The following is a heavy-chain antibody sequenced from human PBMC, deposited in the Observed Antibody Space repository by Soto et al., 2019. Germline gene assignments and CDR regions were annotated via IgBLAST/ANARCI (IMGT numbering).Heavy chain of an antibody. Sequence: ASVKVSWKASGYTFTGYYMHWVRQAPGQGLEWMGWINPNSGGTNYAQKFQGRVTMTTDTSTSTAYMELRSLRSDDTAVYYCARDWRRGYSYGYWFDPWGQGTLVTVSS. CDR2: INPNSGGT. V-gene: IGHV1-2*02. J-gene: IGHJ5*02. CDR1: GYTFTGYY. D-gene: IGHD5-18*01. CDR3: ARDWRRGYSYGYWFDP.